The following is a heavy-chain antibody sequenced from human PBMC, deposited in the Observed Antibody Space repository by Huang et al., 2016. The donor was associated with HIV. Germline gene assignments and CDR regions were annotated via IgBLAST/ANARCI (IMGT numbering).Heavy chain of an antibody. J-gene: IGHJ3*02. CDR2: ISASSGDT. CDR3: ARDPKYHRIGYYRQRRGIDI. Sequence: QIQLMQSGPELKQPGASVKVSCKASGYTFTSYGITWVRQAPGQGPEWMGWISASSGDTEYAQKFQGRFTLTTDTSTNIAYMELRSLRADDTAKYYCARDPKYHRIGYYRQRRGIDIWGQGTMVSVSS. CDR1: GYTFTSYG. D-gene: IGHD3-22*01. V-gene: IGHV1-18*01.